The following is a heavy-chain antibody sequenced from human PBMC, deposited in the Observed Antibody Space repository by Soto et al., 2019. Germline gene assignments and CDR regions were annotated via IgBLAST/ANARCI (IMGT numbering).Heavy chain of an antibody. CDR2: ISGSGGST. D-gene: IGHD2-15*01. CDR3: AMGCSGGSCYSEGTMFDY. V-gene: IGHV3-23*01. J-gene: IGHJ4*02. Sequence: EVQLLESGGGLVQPGGSLRLSCAASGFTFSSYAMSWVRQAPGTGLEWVSAISGSGGSTYYADSVKGRFTISRDNSKNTLYLQMNSLRAEDTAVYYCAMGCSGGSCYSEGTMFDYWGQGTLVTVSS. CDR1: GFTFSSYA.